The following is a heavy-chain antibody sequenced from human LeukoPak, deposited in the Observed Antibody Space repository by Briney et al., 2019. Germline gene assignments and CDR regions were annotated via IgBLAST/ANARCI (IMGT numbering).Heavy chain of an antibody. CDR1: GGSLSSHY. CDR2: IYYTGTT. V-gene: IGHV4-59*11. Sequence: PSGTLPLTCTVSGGSLSSHYWSWIRQPPGKGLELIGHIYYTGTTYYIPSLNSRVTISLDTSRNQFSLRLTSVTAADTAVYYCARFSSDCSTASCYLTYWGQGTLVTVSS. J-gene: IGHJ4*02. D-gene: IGHD2-2*01. CDR3: ARFSSDCSTASCYLTY.